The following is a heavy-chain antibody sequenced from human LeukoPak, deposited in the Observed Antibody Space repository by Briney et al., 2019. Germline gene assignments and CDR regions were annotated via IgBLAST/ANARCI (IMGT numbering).Heavy chain of an antibody. Sequence: SETLSLTCAVYGGSFSGYYWSWIRQPPGKGLEWIGSIYYSGSTYYNPSLKSRVTISVDTSKNQFSLKLSSVTAADTAVYYCARREDLGAFDIWGQGTMVTVSS. CDR2: IYYSGST. V-gene: IGHV4-34*01. CDR1: GGSFSGYY. D-gene: IGHD1-26*01. J-gene: IGHJ3*02. CDR3: ARREDLGAFDI.